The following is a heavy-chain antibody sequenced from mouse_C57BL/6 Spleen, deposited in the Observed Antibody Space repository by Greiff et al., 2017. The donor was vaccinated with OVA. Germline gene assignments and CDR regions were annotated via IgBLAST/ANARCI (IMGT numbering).Heavy chain of an antibody. V-gene: IGHV1-72*01. CDR2: IDTNSGGT. Sequence: QVQLQQPGAELVKPGASVKLSCKASGYTFTSYWMHWVKQRPGRGLEWIGRIDTNSGGTKYNEKFKSKATLTVDKPSSTAYMQLSSLTSEDSAVYYCAREGRGYYFYFDYWGQGITLTVSS. CDR1: GYTFTSYW. J-gene: IGHJ2*01. CDR3: AREGRGYYFYFDY. D-gene: IGHD2-3*01.